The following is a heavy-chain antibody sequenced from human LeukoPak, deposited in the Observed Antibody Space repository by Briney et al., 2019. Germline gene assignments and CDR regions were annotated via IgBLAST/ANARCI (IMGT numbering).Heavy chain of an antibody. CDR2: IYSGGST. J-gene: IGHJ4*02. D-gene: IGHD4-23*01. CDR3: ARDSSGGNSGFDY. V-gene: IGHV3-53*01. CDR1: GFAVSSNY. Sequence: PGGSLRLSCAASGFAVSSNYMSWVRQAPGKGLEWVSVIYSGGSTYYADSVKGRLTISRDNSKNTLYLQMNSLRAEDTAVYYCARDSSGGNSGFDYWGQGTLVTVSS.